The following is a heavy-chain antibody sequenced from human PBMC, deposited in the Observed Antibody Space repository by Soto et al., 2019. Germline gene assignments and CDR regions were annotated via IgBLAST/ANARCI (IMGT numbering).Heavy chain of an antibody. J-gene: IGHJ4*02. CDR2: TRNKDNSYTT. CDR3: ARAASGLDY. CDR1: GFTFSDHY. V-gene: IGHV3-72*01. Sequence: GGSLRLSCAASGFTFSDHYMDWVRQAPGKGLEWVGRTRNKDNSYTTEYAASVKGRFTISRDDSKNSLYLQMNSLKTEDTAVYYCARAASGLDYWGQGTLVTVSS. D-gene: IGHD2-15*01.